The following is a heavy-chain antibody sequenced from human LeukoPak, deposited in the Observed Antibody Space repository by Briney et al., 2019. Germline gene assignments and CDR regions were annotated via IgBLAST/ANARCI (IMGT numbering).Heavy chain of an antibody. V-gene: IGHV1-69*13. Sequence: SVKVSCKASGGTFSSYAISWVRQAPGQGLEWMGGIIPIFGTANYAQKFQGRVTITADESTSTAYMELSSLRSKDTAVYYCASPAVAGNPYYYYYGMDVWGQGTTVTVSS. J-gene: IGHJ6*02. CDR2: IIPIFGTA. CDR3: ASPAVAGNPYYYYYGMDV. D-gene: IGHD6-19*01. CDR1: GGTFSSYA.